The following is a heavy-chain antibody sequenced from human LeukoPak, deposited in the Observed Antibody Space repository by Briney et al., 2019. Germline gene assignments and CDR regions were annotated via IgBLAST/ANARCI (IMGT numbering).Heavy chain of an antibody. V-gene: IGHV4-59*08. CDR1: GGSITTYY. CDR2: IYYTGST. Sequence: SETLSLTCTVSGGSITTYYWSWIRQPPGKGREGIAYIYYTGSTNYHPSLKSRVTISVDTSKNQVSLKLSSVTAADTAVYYCARHYSITGGRLSGYWLDSWGQGTLVTVSS. CDR3: ARHYSITGGRLSGYWLDS. J-gene: IGHJ5*01. D-gene: IGHD7-27*01.